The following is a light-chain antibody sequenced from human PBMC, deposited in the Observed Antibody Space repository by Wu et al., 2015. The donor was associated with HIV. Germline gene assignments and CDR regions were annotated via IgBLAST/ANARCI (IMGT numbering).Light chain of an antibody. V-gene: IGKV3-15*01. CDR1: QSVSSY. J-gene: IGKJ2*03. CDR3: QQYNNWPPYS. CDR2: GAS. Sequence: EIVLTQSPGTLSVSPGEGVTLSCRASQSVSSYLAWYQQTPGQAPRLLIYGASTRATGVPARFSGSGSGTQFTLTITNVQSADSAVYYCQQYNNWPPYSFGQGTKLEIK.